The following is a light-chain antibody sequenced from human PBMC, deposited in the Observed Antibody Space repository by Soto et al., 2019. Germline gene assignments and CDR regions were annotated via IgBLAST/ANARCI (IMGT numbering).Light chain of an antibody. CDR3: SSYAGSKTFV. Sequence: QSVLTQPPSASGSPGQSVTISCTGTSSVVGGYNYVSWYQQYPGEAPKLMIYEVSKRPSGVTDRFSGSKSGNTASLTVSGLQAEYEADSYCSSYAGSKTFVFGHGTKVTVL. CDR1: SSVVGGYNY. V-gene: IGLV2-8*01. CDR2: EVS. J-gene: IGLJ1*01.